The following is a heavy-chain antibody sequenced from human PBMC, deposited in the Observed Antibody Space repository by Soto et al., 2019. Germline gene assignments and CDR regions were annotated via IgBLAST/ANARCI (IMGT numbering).Heavy chain of an antibody. CDR2: IYYSGST. V-gene: IGHV4-39*01. Sequence: NPSETLSLTCTVSGGSISSSGYYWGWILQPPGKGLEWIGSIYYSGSTYYNPSLKSRVTISVDTSKNQFSLKLSSVTAADTAVYYCARQGYYGSGSYFSYYYYGMDVWGQGTTVTVSS. CDR3: ARQGYYGSGSYFSYYYYGMDV. J-gene: IGHJ6*02. D-gene: IGHD3-10*01. CDR1: GGSISSSGYY.